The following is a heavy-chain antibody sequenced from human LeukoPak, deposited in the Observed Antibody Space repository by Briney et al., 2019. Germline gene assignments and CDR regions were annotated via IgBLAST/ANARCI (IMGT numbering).Heavy chain of an antibody. Sequence: PRGSLRLSCAASGLSFSSYEMNWVRQVPGKGLEWVSYISSSGSTVYYADSVKGRFTISRDNSKNSLYLQMNSLRTEDTALYYCAKDTFPFLSSVVDYWGQGTLVTVSS. D-gene: IGHD3-16*01. CDR1: GLSFSSYE. J-gene: IGHJ4*02. V-gene: IGHV3-48*03. CDR3: AKDTFPFLSSVVDY. CDR2: ISSSGSTV.